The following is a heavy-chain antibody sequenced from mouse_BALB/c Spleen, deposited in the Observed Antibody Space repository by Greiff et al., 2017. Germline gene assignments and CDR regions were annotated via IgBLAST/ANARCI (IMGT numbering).Heavy chain of an antibody. D-gene: IGHD2-14*01. J-gene: IGHJ3*01. CDR3: ARSYYRYDGGPFFAY. CDR2: ISYSGST. CDR1: GDSITSGY. V-gene: IGHV3-8*02. Sequence: DVKLVESGPSLVKPSQTLSLTCSVTGDSITSGYWNWIRKFPGNKLEYMGYISYSGSTYYNPSLKSRISITRDTSKNQYYLQLNSVTTEDTATYYCARSYYRYDGGPFFAYWGQGTLVTVSA.